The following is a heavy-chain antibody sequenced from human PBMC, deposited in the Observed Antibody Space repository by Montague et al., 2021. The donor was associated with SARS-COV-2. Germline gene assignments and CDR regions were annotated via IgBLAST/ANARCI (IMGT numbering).Heavy chain of an antibody. V-gene: IGHV3-23*01. CDR2: ITGSGGGT. Sequence: FLRLSCAASGFTFSSYAMSWVRQAPGKGLEWVPAITGSGGGTYYAGSVKGRFTISKDNSKNMLYLQMNSLRAEDTAVYYCAKDQVYSGSYFADWGQGTLVTVSS. D-gene: IGHD1-26*01. CDR3: AKDQVYSGSYFAD. CDR1: GFTFSSYA. J-gene: IGHJ4*02.